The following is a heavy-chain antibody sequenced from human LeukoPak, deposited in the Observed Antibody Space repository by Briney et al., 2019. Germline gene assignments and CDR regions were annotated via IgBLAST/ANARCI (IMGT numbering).Heavy chain of an antibody. CDR3: ARVNSSSSYDY. CDR2: ISYNGGST. V-gene: IGHV3-64*01. Sequence: GGSLRLSRAASEFTFSNHDMHWVRQAPGKGLEYVSGISYNGGSTYYANSVKGRFTISRDNSKNTLYLQMGSLRPEDMAVYYCARVNSSSSYDYWGQGGLVTVSS. CDR1: EFTFSNHD. J-gene: IGHJ4*02. D-gene: IGHD6-13*01.